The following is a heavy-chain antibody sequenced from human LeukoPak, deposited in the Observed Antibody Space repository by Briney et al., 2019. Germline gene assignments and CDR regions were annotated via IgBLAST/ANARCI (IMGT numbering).Heavy chain of an antibody. Sequence: SSQTLSLTCTVSGGSISSGDYYWSWIRQPRGRGLEWIEYIYYSGSTYYNPSLKSRVSISVDTSQNQCSLKLSSMTAADTAVYYCARRARITIFGVVRGDGMDVWGQGTTVTVSS. J-gene: IGHJ6*02. CDR1: GGSISSGDYY. CDR3: ARRARITIFGVVRGDGMDV. D-gene: IGHD3-3*01. CDR2: IYYSGST. V-gene: IGHV4-30-4*01.